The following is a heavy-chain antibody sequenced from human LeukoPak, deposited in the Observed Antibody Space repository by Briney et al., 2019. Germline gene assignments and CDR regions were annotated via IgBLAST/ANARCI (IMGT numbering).Heavy chain of an antibody. CDR1: GYTFTGYY. Sequence: ASVKVSCKASGYTFTGYYTHWVRQAPGQGLEWMGCINPESGDTYYAQKFQGRVTMTRDTSISTAYMELSRLGSDDTAVYYCASNEVGPHTGFDNWGQGTLVTVSS. CDR2: INPESGDT. V-gene: IGHV1-2*02. D-gene: IGHD1-26*01. J-gene: IGHJ4*02. CDR3: ASNEVGPHTGFDN.